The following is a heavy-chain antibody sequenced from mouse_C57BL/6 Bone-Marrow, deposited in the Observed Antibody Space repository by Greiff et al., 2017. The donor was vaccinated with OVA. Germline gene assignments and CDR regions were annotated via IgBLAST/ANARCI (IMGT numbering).Heavy chain of an antibody. V-gene: IGHV3-6*01. CDR2: ISYDGSN. Sequence: EVKLVESGPGLVKPSQSLSLTCSVTGYSITSGYYWNWIRQFPGNKLEWMGYISYDGSNNYNPSLKNRISITRDTSKNQFFLKLNSVTTEDTATYYCARDLGDYGLDYWGQGTTLTVSS. CDR3: ARDLGDYGLDY. J-gene: IGHJ2*01. D-gene: IGHD2-4*01. CDR1: GYSITSGYY.